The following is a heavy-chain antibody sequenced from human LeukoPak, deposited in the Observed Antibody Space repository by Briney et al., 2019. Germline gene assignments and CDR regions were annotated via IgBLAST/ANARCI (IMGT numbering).Heavy chain of an antibody. CDR1: GGSFSGYY. CDR3: ASARTYYDFWSGYYDYYYYYYMDV. Sequence: SETLSLTCAVYGGSFSGYYWSWIRQPPGKGLEWIGYIYYSGSTNYNPSLKSRVTISVDTSKNQFSLKLSSVTAADTAVYYCASARTYYDFWSGYYDYYYYYYMDVWGKGTTVTVSS. CDR2: IYYSGST. J-gene: IGHJ6*03. V-gene: IGHV4-59*01. D-gene: IGHD3-3*01.